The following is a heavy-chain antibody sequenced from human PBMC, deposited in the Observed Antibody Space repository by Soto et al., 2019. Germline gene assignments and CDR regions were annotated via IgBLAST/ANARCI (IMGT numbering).Heavy chain of an antibody. CDR3: VKNSGWFNS. CDR2: IEGSGTIT. V-gene: IGHV3-23*01. CDR1: AFMLSTTD. Sequence: GSLRLSCAASAFMLSTTDMSWVRQAPGKGLEWVTTIEGSGTITYYADSVRGRFTISRDNSKNTVYLQMDSLTADDTAVYYCVKNSGWFNSWGQGTPVTVSS. D-gene: IGHD3-10*01. J-gene: IGHJ5*01.